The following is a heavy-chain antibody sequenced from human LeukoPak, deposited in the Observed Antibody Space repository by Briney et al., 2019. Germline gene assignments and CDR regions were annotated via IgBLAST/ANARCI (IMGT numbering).Heavy chain of an antibody. CDR3: AKALNPNCGGDCNWFDP. D-gene: IGHD2-21*02. J-gene: IGHJ5*02. CDR2: ISGSGGST. Sequence: GGSLRLSCAASGFTFSSYAMSWVRQAPGKGLEWVSAISGSGGSTYYADSVKGRFTISRDNSKNTLYLQMNSLRAEDTAVYYCAKALNPNCGGDCNWFDPWGQGTPVTVSS. CDR1: GFTFSSYA. V-gene: IGHV3-23*01.